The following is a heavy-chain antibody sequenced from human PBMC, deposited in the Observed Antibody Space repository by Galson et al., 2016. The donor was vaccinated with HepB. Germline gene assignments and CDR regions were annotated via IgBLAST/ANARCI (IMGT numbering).Heavy chain of an antibody. Sequence: ISGDSVSSNTAAWNWIRQSPSRGLEWLGRTFYRSQWRSDYAVSVKGRITVTPDTSKNQFSLQLNSVTPEDTAMYYCAKSGHYYFDAWGQGTLVTVSS. D-gene: IGHD3-10*01. CDR2: TFYRSQWRS. CDR1: GDSVSSNTAA. J-gene: IGHJ4*02. CDR3: AKSGHYYFDA. V-gene: IGHV6-1*01.